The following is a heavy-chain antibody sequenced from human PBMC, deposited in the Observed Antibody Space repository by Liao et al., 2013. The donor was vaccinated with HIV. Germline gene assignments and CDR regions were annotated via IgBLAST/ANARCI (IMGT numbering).Heavy chain of an antibody. V-gene: IGHV4-34*01. Sequence: QVQLQQWGAGLLKPSETLSLTCAVYGGSFSGYYWSWIRQPPGKGLEWIGEINHSRSTNYNPSLKSRVTISVDTSKKQISLKLSSVTAADTAVYFCARGIAYSSSWADAFDLWGHGTMVTVSS. D-gene: IGHD6-13*01. J-gene: IGHJ3*01. CDR3: ARGIAYSSSWADAFDL. CDR1: GGSFSGYY. CDR2: INHSRST.